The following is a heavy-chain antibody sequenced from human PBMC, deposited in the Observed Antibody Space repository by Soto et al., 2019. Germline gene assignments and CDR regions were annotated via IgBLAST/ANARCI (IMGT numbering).Heavy chain of an antibody. CDR3: ARRHDLRDGYNWDYFDY. V-gene: IGHV3-7*05. D-gene: IGHD5-12*01. CDR2: IKQDGSEK. Sequence: GGSLRLSCAASGFTFSSYWMSWVRQAPGKGLEWVANIKQDGSEKYYVDSVKGRFTISRDNAKNSLYLQMNSLRAEDTAVYYCARRHDLRDGYNWDYFDYWGQGTLVTVSS. J-gene: IGHJ4*02. CDR1: GFTFSSYW.